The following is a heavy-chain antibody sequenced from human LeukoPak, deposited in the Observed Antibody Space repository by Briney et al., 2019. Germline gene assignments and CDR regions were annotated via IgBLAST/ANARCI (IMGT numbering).Heavy chain of an antibody. D-gene: IGHD3-22*01. Sequence: PGGSLRLSCAASGFTFSNYEMNWVRQAPGKGLEWIGYIYYSGSTNYNPSLKSRVTISVDTSKNQFSLKLCSVTAADTAVYYCARAHLYYDSSGYVDYWGQGTLVTVSS. CDR3: ARAHLYYDSSGYVDY. CDR1: GFTFSNYE. V-gene: IGHV4-59*01. CDR2: IYYSGST. J-gene: IGHJ4*02.